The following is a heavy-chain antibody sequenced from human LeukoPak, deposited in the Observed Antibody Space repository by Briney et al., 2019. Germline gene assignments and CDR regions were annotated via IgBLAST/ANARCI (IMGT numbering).Heavy chain of an antibody. CDR2: IYTSGST. Sequence: PSETLSLTSTVSGGSISSYYWSWIRQPAGKGLEWIGRIYTSGSTNYNPSLKSRVTISVDTSKNQFSLKLSSVTAADTAVYYCARGGSGYDFYFDYWGQGTLVTVSS. CDR1: GGSISSYY. J-gene: IGHJ4*02. CDR3: ARGGSGYDFYFDY. D-gene: IGHD5-12*01. V-gene: IGHV4-4*07.